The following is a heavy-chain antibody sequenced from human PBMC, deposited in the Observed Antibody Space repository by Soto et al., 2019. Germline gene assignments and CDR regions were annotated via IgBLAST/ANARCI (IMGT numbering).Heavy chain of an antibody. CDR1: GYTFTSYA. CDR3: ARGTVVTHFDY. CDR2: INAGNGNT. D-gene: IGHD2-15*01. V-gene: IGHV1-3*05. Sequence: QVQLVQSGAEEKKPGASVKVSCKASGYTFTSYAMHWVRQAPGQRLEWMGWINAGNGNTKYSQKFQGRVTIHRDTSASTADKELTSQRSEDTAVYYCARGTVVTHFDYWGQGTLVTVSS. J-gene: IGHJ4*02.